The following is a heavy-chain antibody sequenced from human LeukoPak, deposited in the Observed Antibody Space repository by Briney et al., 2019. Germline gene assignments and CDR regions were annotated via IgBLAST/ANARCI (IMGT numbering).Heavy chain of an antibody. D-gene: IGHD3-3*01. V-gene: IGHV3-48*02. CDR3: ARDGYYDFWSGYYGYDPLDY. Sequence: GGSLRLSCAASGFTFSSYSMNWVRQAPGKGLEGVSYISSSSSTIYYADSVKGRFTISRDNAKNSLYLQMNSLRDEDTAVYYCARDGYYDFWSGYYGYDPLDYWGQGTLVTVSS. J-gene: IGHJ4*02. CDR1: GFTFSSYS. CDR2: ISSSSSTI.